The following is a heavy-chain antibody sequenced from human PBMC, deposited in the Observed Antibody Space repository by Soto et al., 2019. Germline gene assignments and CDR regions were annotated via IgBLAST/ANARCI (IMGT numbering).Heavy chain of an antibody. CDR1: GGSFGNSA. V-gene: IGHV1-69*01. Sequence: QVQLVQSGAEVKKPGSSVKVSCKASGGSFGNSAINWVRQTPGQGLEWLGGFIPVYRTLNYAQKFQGRVTITADESTGTAYMTLSSLASDDTAVYYCATGVIWIGYFTVDSWGQGTRVTVS. D-gene: IGHD3-3*01. CDR2: FIPVYRTL. J-gene: IGHJ4*02. CDR3: ATGVIWIGYFTVDS.